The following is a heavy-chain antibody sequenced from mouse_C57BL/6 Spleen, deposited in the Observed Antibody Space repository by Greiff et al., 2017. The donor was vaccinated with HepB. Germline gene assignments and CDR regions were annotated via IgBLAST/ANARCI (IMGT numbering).Heavy chain of an antibody. CDR2: ISDGGSYT. CDR1: GFTFSSYA. Sequence: EVNVVESGGGLVKPGGSLKLSCAASGFTFSSYAMSWVRQTPEKRLEWVATISDGGSYTYYPDNVKGRFTISRDNAKNNLYLQMSHLKSEDTAMYYCARDPYYYGSSPNYDYWGQGTSVTVSS. J-gene: IGHJ4*01. D-gene: IGHD1-1*01. V-gene: IGHV5-4*01. CDR3: ARDPYYYGSSPNYDY.